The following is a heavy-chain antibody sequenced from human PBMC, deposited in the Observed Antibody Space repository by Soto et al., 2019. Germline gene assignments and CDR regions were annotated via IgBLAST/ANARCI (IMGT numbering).Heavy chain of an antibody. V-gene: IGHV3-23*01. CDR3: ARRGSGSYYDY. J-gene: IGHJ4*02. D-gene: IGHD1-26*01. CDR1: GFTFSSYA. CDR2: ISGSGGSM. Sequence: EVQLLESGGGLVQPGGSLRLSCAASGFTFSSYALSWIRQAPGKGLEWVSAISGSGGSMYYADSVKGRFTISRDNSKNTLYLQMNILRAEDTAVYYCARRGSGSYYDYWGQGTLVTVSS.